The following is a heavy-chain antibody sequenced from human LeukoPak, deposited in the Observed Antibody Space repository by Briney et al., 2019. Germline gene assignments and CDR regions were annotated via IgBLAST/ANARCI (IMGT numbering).Heavy chain of an antibody. CDR2: ISSSKTYI. V-gene: IGHV3-21*01. J-gene: IGHJ6*04. D-gene: IGHD3-10*02. CDR3: AELGITMIGGV. CDR1: GFTFSSYS. Sequence: GGSLRLSCAASGFTFSSYSMSWVRQAPGKGLEWVSSISSSKTYIYYADSVKGRFTISRDDAKNSLYLQMNSLRAEDTAVYYCAELGITMIGGVWGKGTTVTISS.